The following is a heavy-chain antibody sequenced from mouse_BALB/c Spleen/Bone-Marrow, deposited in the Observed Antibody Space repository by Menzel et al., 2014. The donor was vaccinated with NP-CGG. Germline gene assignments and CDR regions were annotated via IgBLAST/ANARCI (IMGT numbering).Heavy chain of an antibody. V-gene: IGHV1S56*01. D-gene: IGHD4-1*01. CDR3: ARKENWAYAMDY. CDR2: IYPGDGST. CDR1: GYTFXSYY. J-gene: IGHJ4*01. Sequence: VQLQESGPELVQPGASVKMSCKASGYTFXSYYIHWVKQRPGQGLEWIGWIYPGDGSTKYNEKFKGKTTLTADKSSSTAYMLLSSLTSEDSAIYFCARKENWAYAMDYWGQGTSVTVSS.